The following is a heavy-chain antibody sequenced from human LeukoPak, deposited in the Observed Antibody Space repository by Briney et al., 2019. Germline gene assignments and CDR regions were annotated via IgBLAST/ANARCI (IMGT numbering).Heavy chain of an antibody. V-gene: IGHV3-23*01. CDR3: AKVPAKYGGKVQLDY. Sequence: GGSLRLSCAASGFTFSSYAMSWVRQAPGKGLEWVSAISGSGGSTYYADSVEGRFTISRDNSKNTLYLQMNSLRAEDTAVYYCAKVPAKYGGKVQLDYWGQGTLVTVSS. CDR2: ISGSGGST. D-gene: IGHD4-23*01. CDR1: GFTFSSYA. J-gene: IGHJ4*02.